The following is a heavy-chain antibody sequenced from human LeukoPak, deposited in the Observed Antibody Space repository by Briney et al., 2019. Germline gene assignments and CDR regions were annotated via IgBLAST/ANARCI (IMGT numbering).Heavy chain of an antibody. J-gene: IGHJ5*02. CDR1: GYSFTSYW. D-gene: IGHD3-22*01. Sequence: GESLKISCKGSGYSFTSYWITWVRQVPGKGLEWMGRIAPSDSYTNYNPSFEGHVTISVEKSITTVYLQWSSLKASDTAMYYCVRQPPGVYDTTQNWFDPWGQGTLVTVSS. V-gene: IGHV5-10-1*01. CDR2: IAPSDSYT. CDR3: VRQPPGVYDTTQNWFDP.